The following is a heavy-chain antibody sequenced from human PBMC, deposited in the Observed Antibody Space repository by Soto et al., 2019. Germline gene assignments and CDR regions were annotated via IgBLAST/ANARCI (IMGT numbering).Heavy chain of an antibody. CDR3: ARANYDSSGYYYYFDY. V-gene: IGHV4-31*03. CDR1: GGSISSGGYY. CDR2: IYYSGST. J-gene: IGHJ4*02. D-gene: IGHD3-22*01. Sequence: QVQLQESGPGLVKPSQTLSLTCTVSGGSISSGGYYWSWIRQHPGKGLEWIGYIYYSGSTYYNPSLKSRVTRSVDTSKNQFSLKLSSVTAADTAVYYCARANYDSSGYYYYFDYWGQGTLVTVSS.